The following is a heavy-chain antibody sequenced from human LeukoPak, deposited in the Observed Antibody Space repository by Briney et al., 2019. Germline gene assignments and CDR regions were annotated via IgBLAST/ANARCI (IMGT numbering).Heavy chain of an antibody. D-gene: IGHD6-19*01. CDR3: AKDHSSGWYFEY. V-gene: IGHV3-74*01. CDR2: ISSDGSII. J-gene: IGHJ4*02. Sequence: GGSLRLSCAASGFSFSSYWMHWVRQAPGKGLVWVSRISSDGSIINYADSVKGRFTISRDNAKNTLYLQMNSLRVEDTAVYYCAKDHSSGWYFEYWGQGTLVTVSS. CDR1: GFSFSSYW.